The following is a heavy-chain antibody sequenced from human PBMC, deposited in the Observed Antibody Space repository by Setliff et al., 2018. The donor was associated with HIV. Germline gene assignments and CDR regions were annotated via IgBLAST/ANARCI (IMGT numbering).Heavy chain of an antibody. Sequence: SETLSLTCAVSGTSINSHYWSWIRQTPGKGLQWIGLIYYTGIPTYNPSLEGRITMSVDRSKNQFSLRLSSVTAADTAVYYCARQGDGYNLYHVYYFDYWGQGTLVTVSS. D-gene: IGHD5-12*01. CDR2: IYYTGIP. J-gene: IGHJ4*02. CDR3: ARQGDGYNLYHVYYFDY. V-gene: IGHV4-59*08. CDR1: GTSINSHY.